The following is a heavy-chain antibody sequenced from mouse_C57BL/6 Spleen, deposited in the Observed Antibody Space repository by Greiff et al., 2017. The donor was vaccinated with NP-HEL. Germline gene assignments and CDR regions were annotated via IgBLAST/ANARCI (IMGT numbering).Heavy chain of an antibody. CDR3: ARLSGSSRAWFAY. D-gene: IGHD1-1*01. CDR1: GYTFTDYY. J-gene: IGHJ3*01. CDR2: INPYNGGT. Sequence: EVQLQQSGPVLVKPGASVKMSCKASGYTFTDYYMNWVKQSHGKSLEWIGVINPYNGGTSYNQKFKGKATLTVDKSSSTAYMELNSRTSEDSAVYYCARLSGSSRAWFAYWGQGTLVTVSA. V-gene: IGHV1-19*01.